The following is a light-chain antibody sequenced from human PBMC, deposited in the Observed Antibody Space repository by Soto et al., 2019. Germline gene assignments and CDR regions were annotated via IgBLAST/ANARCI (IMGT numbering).Light chain of an antibody. CDR2: GAS. CDR3: QQYYSYPYT. V-gene: IGKV1-8*01. CDR1: QDIHIY. J-gene: IGKJ2*01. Sequence: AIRMTQSPLSMSASTGDGVNITCRASQDIHIYLAWYQQKPGGAPKVLISGASTLQSGVPSRFSGSGSGTEFALTIRSLQAEDFATYYCQQYYSYPYTFGQGTKVDIK.